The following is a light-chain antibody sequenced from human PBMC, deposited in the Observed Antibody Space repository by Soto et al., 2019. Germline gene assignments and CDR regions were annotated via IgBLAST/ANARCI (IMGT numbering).Light chain of an antibody. Sequence: QSVLTQPPSASGTPGQRVTISCSGSSSNIGTNYVYWYQQLPGTAPKLLIYKNTQRPSGVPDRFSGSKSGTSASLAISGLRSEDEADYFCSAWDDSRSGHVVFGGGTKLTVL. V-gene: IGLV1-47*01. CDR1: SSNIGTNY. J-gene: IGLJ2*01. CDR3: SAWDDSRSGHVV. CDR2: KNT.